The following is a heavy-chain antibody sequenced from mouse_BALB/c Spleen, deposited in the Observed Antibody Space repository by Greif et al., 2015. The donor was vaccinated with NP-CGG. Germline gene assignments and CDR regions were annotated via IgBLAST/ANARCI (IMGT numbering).Heavy chain of an antibody. Sequence: DVKLQESGAELVKPGASVKLSCTASGFNIKDTYMHWVKQRPEQGLEWIGRIDPANGNTKYDPKFQGKATITADTSSNTAYLQLSSLTSEDTAVYYCARRDYDRYFDVWGAGTTVTVSS. J-gene: IGHJ1*01. CDR1: GFNIKDTY. CDR2: IDPANGNT. CDR3: ARRDYDRYFDV. V-gene: IGHV14-3*02. D-gene: IGHD2-4*01.